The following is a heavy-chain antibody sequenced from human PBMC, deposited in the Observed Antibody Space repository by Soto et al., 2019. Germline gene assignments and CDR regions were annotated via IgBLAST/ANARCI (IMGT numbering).Heavy chain of an antibody. CDR1: GGSVSSVSYY. V-gene: IGHV4-61*01. D-gene: IGHD1-26*01. Sequence: SETLSLTCSVSGGSVSSVSYYWIWIRQPPGKGLEWVGYILYSGSPNYSPSLKSRVTMSLDTSENQFSLKLSSVTTADTAVYYCARGGTRVGAYQYFDYSGQGTSVTVAS. J-gene: IGHJ4*02. CDR3: ARGGTRVGAYQYFDY. CDR2: ILYSGSP.